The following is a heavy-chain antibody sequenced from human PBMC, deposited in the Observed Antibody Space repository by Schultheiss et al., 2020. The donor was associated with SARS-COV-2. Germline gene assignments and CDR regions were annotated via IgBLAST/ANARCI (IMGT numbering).Heavy chain of an antibody. CDR3: ARANTVTSWGRYYYYGMDV. Sequence: LRLSCTVSGGSISSGGYYWSWIRQHPGKGLEWIGYIYYSGSTYYNPSLKSRVTISVDTSKNQFSLKLSSVTAADTAVYYCARANTVTSWGRYYYYGMDVWGQGTTVTVSS. D-gene: IGHD4-11*01. CDR2: IYYSGST. CDR1: GGSISSGGYY. V-gene: IGHV4-31*03. J-gene: IGHJ6*02.